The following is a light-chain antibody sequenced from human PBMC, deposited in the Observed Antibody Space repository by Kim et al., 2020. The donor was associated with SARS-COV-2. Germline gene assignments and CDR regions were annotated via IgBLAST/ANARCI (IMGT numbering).Light chain of an antibody. CDR2: KVS. V-gene: IGKV2-30*01. J-gene: IGKJ2*03. CDR1: QSLVFSDGNTY. CDR3: MQGTHWPYS. Sequence: QRGSISCRSGQSLVFSDGNTYLNWLQQRPGHSPRRLLYKVSTRDSGVPDRFSGSGSGTDFTLKISRVEAEDVGIYYCMQGTHWPYSFGQGTKLEI.